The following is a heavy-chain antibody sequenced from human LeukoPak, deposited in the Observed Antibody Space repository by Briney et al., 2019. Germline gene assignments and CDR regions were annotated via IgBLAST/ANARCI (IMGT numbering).Heavy chain of an antibody. V-gene: IGHV4-39*07. CDR3: AREVAARPPYYFDY. J-gene: IGHJ4*02. CDR2: IYYSGST. D-gene: IGHD6-6*01. Sequence: SETLSLTCTVSGGSISSSSYYWGWIRQPPGKGLEWIGSIYYSGSTYYSPSLKSRVTISVDTSKNQFSLKLSSVTAADTAVYYCAREVAARPPYYFDYWGQGTLVTVSS. CDR1: GGSISSSSYY.